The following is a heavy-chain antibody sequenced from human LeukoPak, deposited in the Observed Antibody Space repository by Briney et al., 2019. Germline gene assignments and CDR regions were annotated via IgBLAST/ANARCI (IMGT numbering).Heavy chain of an antibody. V-gene: IGHV5-51*01. CDR1: GYSFTSYW. CDR3: ARHRWGYGSGSYYHAFDI. Sequence: TSGESLKISCKGSGYSFTSYWIGWVRQMPGKGLERMGIIYPGDSDTRYSPSFQGQVTISADKSISTAYLQWSSLKASDAAMYYCARHRWGYGSGSYYHAFDIWGQGTMVTVSS. J-gene: IGHJ3*02. D-gene: IGHD3-10*01. CDR2: IYPGDSDT.